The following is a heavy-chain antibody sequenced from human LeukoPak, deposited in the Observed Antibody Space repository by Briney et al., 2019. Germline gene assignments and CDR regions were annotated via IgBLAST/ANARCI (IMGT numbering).Heavy chain of an antibody. V-gene: IGHV4-59*08. CDR3: ARHYYDSSGYFYQDY. CDR1: GGSISSYY. D-gene: IGHD3-22*01. Sequence: SETLSLTCTVSGGSISSYYWSWIRQPPGKRLEWIGFIYYSGSTNYNPSLKSRVTISVDKSKNQSSLKLSSVTPADTAVYYCARHYYDSSGYFYQDYWGQGTLVTVSS. CDR2: IYYSGST. J-gene: IGHJ4*02.